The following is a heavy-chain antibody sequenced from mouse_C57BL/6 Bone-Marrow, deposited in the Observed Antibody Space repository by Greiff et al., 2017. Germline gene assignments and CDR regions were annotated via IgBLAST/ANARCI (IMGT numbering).Heavy chain of an antibody. V-gene: IGHV5-17*01. CDR1: GFTFSDYG. CDR3: ARTGYYDYFDY. J-gene: IGHJ2*01. Sequence: EVKLVESGGDLVKPGGSLKLSCAASGFTFSDYGMHWVRQAPEKGLEWVAYISSGSSTIYYADTVKGRFTISRDNAKNTLFLQMTSLRSEDTAMYYCARTGYYDYFDYWGQGTTLTVSS. D-gene: IGHD2-3*01. CDR2: ISSGSSTI.